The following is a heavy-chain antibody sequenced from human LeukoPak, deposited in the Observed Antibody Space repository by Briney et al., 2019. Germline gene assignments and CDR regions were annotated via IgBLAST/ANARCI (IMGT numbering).Heavy chain of an antibody. CDR2: ISWNSGSI. J-gene: IGHJ3*02. CDR1: GFTFDDYA. Sequence: GGSLRLSCAASGFTFDDYAMHWVRQAPGKGLEWVSGISWNSGSIGYADSVKGRFTISRDNAKNSLYLQMNSLRAEDTALYYCAKVLVVVAANDALDIWGQGTMVTVSS. V-gene: IGHV3-9*01. CDR3: AKVLVVVAANDALDI. D-gene: IGHD2-15*01.